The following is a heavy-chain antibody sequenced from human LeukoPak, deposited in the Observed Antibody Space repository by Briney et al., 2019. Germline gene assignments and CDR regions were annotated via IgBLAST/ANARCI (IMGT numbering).Heavy chain of an antibody. V-gene: IGHV1-8*01. CDR2: MNPESGNT. CDR3: TRAIRHQLLSDY. J-gene: IGHJ4*02. Sequence: ASVKVSCKASGYTFSNFDINWVRQATGQGPEWMGWMNPESGNTGYAQKFQGRVTMTRDSSKSKAYMELISLRFEDTAIYYCTRAIRHQLLSDYWGQGTLVTVSS. D-gene: IGHD2-2*01. CDR1: GYTFSNFD.